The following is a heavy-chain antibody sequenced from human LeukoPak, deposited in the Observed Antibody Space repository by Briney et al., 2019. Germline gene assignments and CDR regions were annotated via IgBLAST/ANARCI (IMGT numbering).Heavy chain of an antibody. J-gene: IGHJ3*02. Sequence: SETLYLTFAVSGGSINSPKSWSWVRQPPGKGLEWIGDRYHSGGTNYNPSLKSRVTISVDTSKNQFSLELNSVTAADTAVYYCGAYRTLDDAFDIWGQGTLVTVSS. CDR1: GGSINSPKS. CDR2: RYHSGGT. D-gene: IGHD3-16*01. V-gene: IGHV4-4*02. CDR3: GAYRTLDDAFDI.